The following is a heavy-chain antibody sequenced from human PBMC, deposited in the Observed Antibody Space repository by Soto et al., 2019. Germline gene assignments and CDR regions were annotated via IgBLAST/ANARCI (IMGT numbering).Heavy chain of an antibody. CDR1: GFTFTSSA. J-gene: IGHJ6*02. D-gene: IGHD3-10*01. CDR2: IVVGSGNT. CDR3: AAVQGRITIVRGVTTRHLDSTTASIYGMDV. V-gene: IGHV1-58*01. Sequence: SVKVSCKASGFTFTSSAVQWVRQARGQRLEWKGWIVVGSGNTNYAQKFQERVTITRDMSTSTAYMELSSLRYEDTAVYYCAAVQGRITIVRGVTTRHLDSTTASIYGMDVWGQGTTVTVSS.